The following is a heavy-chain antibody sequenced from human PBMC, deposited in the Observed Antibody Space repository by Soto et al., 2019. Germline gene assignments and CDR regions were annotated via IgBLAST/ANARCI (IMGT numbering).Heavy chain of an antibody. J-gene: IGHJ6*03. D-gene: IGHD2-8*01. CDR1: GGSISSSSYY. V-gene: IGHV4-39*01. Sequence: SETLSLTCTVSGGSISSSSYYWGWIRQPPGNGLEWIGSIYYSGSTYYNPSLKSRVTISVDTSKNQFSLKLSSVTAADTAVYYCARRVGAMLRNYYYYYMDVWGKGTTVTVSS. CDR2: IYYSGST. CDR3: ARRVGAMLRNYYYYYMDV.